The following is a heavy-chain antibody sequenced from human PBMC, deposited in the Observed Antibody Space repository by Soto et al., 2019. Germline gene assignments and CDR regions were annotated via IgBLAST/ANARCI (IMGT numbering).Heavy chain of an antibody. V-gene: IGHV3-23*01. CDR1: GFTFSSYA. D-gene: IGHD1-7*01. J-gene: IGHJ5*02. CDR2: ISGSGGST. CDR3: ANQKNWNSVWSSS. Sequence: PGGSLRLSCAASGFTFSSYAMSWVRQAPGKGLEWVSAISGSGGSTYYADSVKGRFTISRDNSKNTLYLQMNSLRAEDTAVYYCANQKNWNSVWSSSWGQGTLVTVSS.